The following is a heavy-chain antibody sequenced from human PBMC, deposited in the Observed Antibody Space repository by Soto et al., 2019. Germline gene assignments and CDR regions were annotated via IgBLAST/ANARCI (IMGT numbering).Heavy chain of an antibody. D-gene: IGHD1-20*01. CDR3: ARRDGDNNAFDI. CDR1: GGTISTYA. CDR2: IIPIFRTP. Sequence: VLLVQSGAEVKQPGSSVKVSCKASGGTISTYAITWVRQAPGQGLEWVGGIIPIFRTPDYAQNLQGRVTITADESTSTAYMAVSNLRSEDTAVYYCARRDGDNNAFDIWGQGTVVTVSS. V-gene: IGHV1-69*12. J-gene: IGHJ3*02.